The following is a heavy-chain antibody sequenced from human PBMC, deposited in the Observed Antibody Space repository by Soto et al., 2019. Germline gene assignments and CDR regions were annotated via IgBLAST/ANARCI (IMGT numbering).Heavy chain of an antibody. V-gene: IGHV3-7*03. Sequence: EVQMVESGGGLLQPGGSLRLSCAASGFSFSSYSMTWVRQAPGKGLEWVANINQDGSEKYYVDSVKGRFTISRDNAKNSLYLQMNSLSAEDTAVYYCTSLMVRGVMWFDYWGQGALVTVSS. CDR3: TSLMVRGVMWFDY. CDR2: INQDGSEK. J-gene: IGHJ4*02. D-gene: IGHD3-10*01. CDR1: GFSFSSYS.